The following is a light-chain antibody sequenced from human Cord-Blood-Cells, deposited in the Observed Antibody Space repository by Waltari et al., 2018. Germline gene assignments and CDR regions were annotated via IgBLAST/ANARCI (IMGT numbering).Light chain of an antibody. CDR3: QQYYSTPYT. CDR2: WAS. J-gene: IGKJ2*01. Sequence: DIVMTESPDSLAVSLGERGTINCKSSPSVLYSSNNKNYLAWYQQKPGKPPKLLIYWASTRESGVPDRFSGSGSGTDFTLTISSLQAEDVAVYYCQQYYSTPYTFGQGTKLEIK. CDR1: PSVLYSSNNKNY. V-gene: IGKV4-1*01.